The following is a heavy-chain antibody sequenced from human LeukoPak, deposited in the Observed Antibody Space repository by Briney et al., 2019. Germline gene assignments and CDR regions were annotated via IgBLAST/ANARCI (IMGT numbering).Heavy chain of an antibody. V-gene: IGHV3-7*01. CDR1: GFFFTIYY. D-gene: IGHD6-25*01. J-gene: IGHJ6*03. CDR3: ARDPYSGGYGPYYYYYMDV. Sequence: GGSLRLSCAASGFFFTIYYMGSVRQAAGKGLEWVANTNQDGTEKYYADSVKGRFTISRDNAENSRYLQMNSLRDEDTAVYYCARDPYSGGYGPYYYYYMDVWGKGTTVTISS. CDR2: TNQDGTEK.